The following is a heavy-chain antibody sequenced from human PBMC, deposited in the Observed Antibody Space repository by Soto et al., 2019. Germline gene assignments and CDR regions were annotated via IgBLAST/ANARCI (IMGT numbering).Heavy chain of an antibody. J-gene: IGHJ5*01. CDR1: GGTFTNYA. V-gene: IGHV1-69*01. CDR2: MIPIFGTA. D-gene: IGHD5-18*01. CDR3: ARVAYTPMATHWFDC. Sequence: SVKVSCKASGGTFTNYAVSWVREAPGQGLEWMGGMIPIFGTANYAQKFQGRVTITADESTSTAYMELSNLRSEDTALYYCARVAYTPMATHWFDCWGQGTLVTVSS.